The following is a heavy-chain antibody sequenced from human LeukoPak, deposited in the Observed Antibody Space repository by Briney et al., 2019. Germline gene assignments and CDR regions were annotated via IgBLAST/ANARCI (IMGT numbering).Heavy chain of an antibody. D-gene: IGHD6-13*01. CDR2: INHSGST. V-gene: IGHV4-34*01. J-gene: IGHJ4*02. CDR1: GGSFSGYY. CDR3: ARGMYSSSWANYFDY. Sequence: KPSETLSLTCAVYGGSFSGYYWSWIGQPPGKGLEWIGEINHSGSTNYNPSLKSRVTISVDTSKNQFSPKLNSVTAADTAVYYCARGMYSSSWANYFDYWGQGTLVTVSS.